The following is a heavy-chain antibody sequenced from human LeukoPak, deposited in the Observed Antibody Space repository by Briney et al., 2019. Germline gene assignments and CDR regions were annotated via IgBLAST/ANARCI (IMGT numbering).Heavy chain of an antibody. J-gene: IGHJ4*02. D-gene: IGHD3-10*01. V-gene: IGHV4-59*01. CDR1: GGSISSYY. Sequence: SETLSLTCTVSGGSISSYYWSWIRQPPGKGLEWIGYIYYSGSTNYNPSLKSRVTISVDTSKNQFSLKLSSVTAADTAVYYCARGEGVWIYFDYWGQGTLVTVSS. CDR2: IYYSGST. CDR3: ARGEGVWIYFDY.